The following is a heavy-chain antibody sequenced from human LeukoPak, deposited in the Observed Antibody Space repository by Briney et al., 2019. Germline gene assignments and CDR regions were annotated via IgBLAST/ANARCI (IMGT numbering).Heavy chain of an antibody. CDR1: GFNFSNYD. Sequence: GGSLRLSCAASGFNFSNYDMSWVRQAPGKGLEWVSAISNSGGYTFYADSVKGRFTISRDNSKNTLYLQMTSLRAEDTAVYYCAKDAGPSAEYFQHWGQGILVTVSS. J-gene: IGHJ1*01. CDR2: ISNSGGYT. V-gene: IGHV3-23*01. CDR3: AKDAGPSAEYFQH.